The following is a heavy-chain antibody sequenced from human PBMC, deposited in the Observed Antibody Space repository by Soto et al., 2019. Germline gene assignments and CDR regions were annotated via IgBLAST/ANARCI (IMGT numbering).Heavy chain of an antibody. V-gene: IGHV3-7*01. CDR1: GFIFSHYW. D-gene: IGHD2-15*01. Sequence: EVHLVESGGGLVQPGGSLRLSCAASGFIFSHYWMSWVRQAPGKGLEWVANIKQDGSETFFVDSVKGRFTISRYNAKNSLFLHMNGLRAEDTAVYYCATCSSGSSPDFWGQGTLVAVSS. CDR3: ATCSSGSSPDF. J-gene: IGHJ4*02. CDR2: IKQDGSET.